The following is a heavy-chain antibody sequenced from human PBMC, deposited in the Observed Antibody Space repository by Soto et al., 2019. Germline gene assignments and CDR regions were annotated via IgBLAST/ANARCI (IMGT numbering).Heavy chain of an antibody. D-gene: IGHD3-10*01. CDR2: IYYSGST. CDR1: GGSISSGGYY. V-gene: IGHV4-31*03. Sequence: QVQLQESGPGLVKPSQTLSLTCTVSGGSISSGGYYWSWIRQHPGKGLEWIGYIYYSGSTYYNPSLKSRVTISVDTSKNLFALKLSTVTAADTAVYYCARGEDSGTVTDYWGQGTLVTVSS. CDR3: ARGEDSGTVTDY. J-gene: IGHJ4*02.